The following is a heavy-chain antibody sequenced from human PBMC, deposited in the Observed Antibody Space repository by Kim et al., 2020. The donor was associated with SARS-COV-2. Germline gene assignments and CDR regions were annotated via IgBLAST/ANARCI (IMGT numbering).Heavy chain of an antibody. D-gene: IGHD1-1*01. J-gene: IGHJ4*02. V-gene: IGHV1-3*01. CDR3: ARDSVEYYFDY. Sequence: KESQKFQGRVTITRDTAASPAYMELSTLRSEGPAVYYCARDSVEYYFDYWGQGTLVTVSS.